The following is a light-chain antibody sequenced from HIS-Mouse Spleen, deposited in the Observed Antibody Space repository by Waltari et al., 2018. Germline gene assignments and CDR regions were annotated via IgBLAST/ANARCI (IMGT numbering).Light chain of an antibody. CDR3: QAWDSSTANVV. J-gene: IGLJ2*01. Sequence: SYELTQPPSVSVSPGQTASITCSGDKLGDKYACWYQQKPGQSPVLVIYQDSKRPSGSPEGFSGSNSGNTATLTISGTQAMDEADYYGQAWDSSTANVVFGGGTKLTVL. CDR1: KLGDKY. CDR2: QDS. V-gene: IGLV3-1*01.